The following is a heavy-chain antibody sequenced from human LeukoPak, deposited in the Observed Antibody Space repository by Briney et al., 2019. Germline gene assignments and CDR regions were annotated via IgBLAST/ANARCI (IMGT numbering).Heavy chain of an antibody. Sequence: PSETLSLTCAVSGGSISSTTSFWGWIRQPPGKGLVWIARIYYSGSTFYNPSLKSRVTISVDTSKNQFSLKLSSVTAADTAVYYCARGARAGYNLEPFDYWGQGTLVTVSS. CDR3: ARGARAGYNLEPFDY. CDR2: IYYSGST. CDR1: GGSISSTTSF. D-gene: IGHD5-24*01. V-gene: IGHV4-39*07. J-gene: IGHJ4*02.